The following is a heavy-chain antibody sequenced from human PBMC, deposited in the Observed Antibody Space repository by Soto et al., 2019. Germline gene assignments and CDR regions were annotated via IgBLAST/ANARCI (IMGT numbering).Heavy chain of an antibody. CDR1: GYSFTSYW. J-gene: IGHJ6*02. D-gene: IGHD3-3*01. CDR2: IYPGDSDT. Sequence: PGEYLEISCKGSGYSFTSYWIGWVRQMPGKGLEWMGIIYPGDSDTRYGPSSQGQVTISADKSISTAYLQWSSLKASDTAMYYCARFFSPSITIFGVDHYYGMDVWGQGTTVTVSS. V-gene: IGHV5-51*01. CDR3: ARFFSPSITIFGVDHYYGMDV.